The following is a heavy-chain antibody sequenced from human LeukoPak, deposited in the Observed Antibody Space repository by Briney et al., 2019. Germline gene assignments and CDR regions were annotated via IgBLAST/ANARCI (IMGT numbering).Heavy chain of an antibody. J-gene: IGHJ6*03. D-gene: IGHD5-12*01. CDR2: IRYDGSNK. V-gene: IGHV3-30*02. Sequence: AGGSLRLSCAASGFTFSSYSMHWVRQAPGKGLEWVAFIRYDGSNKYYADSVKGRFTISRDNSKNTLYLQMNSLRAEDTAVYYCAKSLRYSGYDAYYYYMDVWGKGTTVTVSS. CDR1: GFTFSSYS. CDR3: AKSLRYSGYDAYYYYMDV.